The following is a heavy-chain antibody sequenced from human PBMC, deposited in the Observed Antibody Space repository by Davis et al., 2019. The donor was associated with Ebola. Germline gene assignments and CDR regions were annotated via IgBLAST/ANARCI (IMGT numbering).Heavy chain of an antibody. V-gene: IGHV1-69*13. J-gene: IGHJ4*02. D-gene: IGHD2-15*01. CDR2: IIPTYATS. CDR1: GGTFSIFG. CDR3: ASRGPLTAYSAMTQWY. Sequence: SVKVSCKASGGTFSIFGINWVRQAPGQGLEWIGVIIPTYATSYYAQKFQGRVTITADESTSTAYMELSSLKSDDTAVYYCASRGPLTAYSAMTQWYWGQGTLVTVSA.